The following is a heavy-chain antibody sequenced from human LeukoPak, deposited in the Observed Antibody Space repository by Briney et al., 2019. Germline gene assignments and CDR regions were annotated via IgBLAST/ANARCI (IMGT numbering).Heavy chain of an antibody. CDR2: IYYSGST. CDR3: ARNHTHEGYGYYFDY. V-gene: IGHV4-39*01. D-gene: IGHD5-18*01. J-gene: IGHJ4*02. CDR1: GDSISSSISY. Sequence: SETLSLTCTVSGDSISSSISYWGWIRQPPGKGLEWIGSIYYSGSTHYNPSLKSRVIISVDTSKNQFSLRLSSVTAADTAVYYCARNHTHEGYGYYFDYWGQGTLITASS.